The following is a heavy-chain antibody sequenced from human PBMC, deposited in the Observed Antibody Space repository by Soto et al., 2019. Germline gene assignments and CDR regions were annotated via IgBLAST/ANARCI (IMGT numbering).Heavy chain of an antibody. D-gene: IGHD4-17*01. V-gene: IGHV4-59*01. CDR1: GGSISSYY. Sequence: QVQLQESGPGLVKPSETLSLTCTVSGGSISSYYWSWIRQPPGKGLEWIGYIYYSGSTNYNPSLKRRVPVSVDTSRNPFSLKLSSVTAADTAVYYCARAYGDYVFDYWGQGTLVTVSS. CDR3: ARAYGDYVFDY. J-gene: IGHJ4*02. CDR2: IYYSGST.